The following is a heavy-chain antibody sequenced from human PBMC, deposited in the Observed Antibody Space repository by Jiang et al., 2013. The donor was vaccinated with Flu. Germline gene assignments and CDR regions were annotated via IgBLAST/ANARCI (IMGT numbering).Heavy chain of an antibody. CDR3: ARATQSIAAAEPYFDY. Sequence: RSLRLSCAASGFTFSSYGMHWVRQAPGKGLEWVAVISYDGSNKYYADSVKGRFTISRDNSKNTLYLQMNSLRAEDTAVYYCARATQSIAAAEPYFDYWGQGTLVTVSS. D-gene: IGHD6-13*01. CDR2: ISYDGSNK. CDR1: GFTFSSYG. V-gene: IGHV3-33*05. J-gene: IGHJ4*02.